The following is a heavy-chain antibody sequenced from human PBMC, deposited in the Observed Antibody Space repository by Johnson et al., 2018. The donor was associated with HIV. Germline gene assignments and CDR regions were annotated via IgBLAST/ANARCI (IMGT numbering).Heavy chain of an antibody. V-gene: IGHV3-30*03. CDR3: AAGGGDCYPSHWGFCAFDI. D-gene: IGHD2-21*01. CDR1: RFTFSTYG. J-gene: IGHJ3*02. CDR2: ISYDGSSK. Sequence: QVQLVESGGGVVQPGRSLRLSCAASRFTFSTYGMHWVRQAPGKGLEWVAVISYDGSSKFYADSVKGRFTISRDNSKNTLYLQMNSLTGEDTAIYYWAAGGGDCYPSHWGFCAFDIWGRGTMVTVSS.